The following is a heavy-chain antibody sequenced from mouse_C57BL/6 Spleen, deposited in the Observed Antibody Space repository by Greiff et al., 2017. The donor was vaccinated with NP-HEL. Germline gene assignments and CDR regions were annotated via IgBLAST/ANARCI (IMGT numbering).Heavy chain of an antibody. J-gene: IGHJ2*01. D-gene: IGHD2-4*01. Sequence: EVKLQQSGPELVKPGDSVKISCKASGYSFTGYFMNWVMQSHGKSLEWIGRINPYNGDTFYNQKFKGKATLTVDKSSSTAHMELRSLTSEDSAVYYCARGGLRYYFDYWGQGTTLTVSS. V-gene: IGHV1-20*01. CDR2: INPYNGDT. CDR3: ARGGLRYYFDY. CDR1: GYSFTGYF.